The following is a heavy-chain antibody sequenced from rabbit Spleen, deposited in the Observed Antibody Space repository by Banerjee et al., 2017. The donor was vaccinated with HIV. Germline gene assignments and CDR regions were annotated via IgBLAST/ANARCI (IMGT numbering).Heavy chain of an antibody. CDR2: IYADSSGST. V-gene: IGHV1S40*01. CDR1: GFSFSSNYY. D-gene: IGHD2-1*01. J-gene: IGHJ4*01. CDR3: ARGSATMTMVITGYYLNL. Sequence: QSLEESGGGLVQPGASLTLTCTASGFSFSSNYYMCWVRQAPGKGLECIACIYADSSGSTYYANWAKGRFTISKASSTTVTLQMTSLTVADTATYFCARGSATMTMVITGYYLNLWGQGTLVTVS.